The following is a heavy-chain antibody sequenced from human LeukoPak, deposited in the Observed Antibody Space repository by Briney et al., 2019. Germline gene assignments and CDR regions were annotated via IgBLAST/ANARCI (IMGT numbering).Heavy chain of an antibody. J-gene: IGHJ5*02. CDR2: IYSGGDT. V-gene: IGHV3-66*04. CDR1: GFTVSSSY. Sequence: PGGSLRLSCAASGFTVSSSYMSWVRQAPGERLEWVSFIYSGGDTYYTDSVKGRFTISRDNSKNTLYLQMNNLRAEDTAVYYCARHGSGSVVPVGFDPWGQGTLVTVSS. CDR3: ARHGSGSVVPVGFDP. D-gene: IGHD2-15*01.